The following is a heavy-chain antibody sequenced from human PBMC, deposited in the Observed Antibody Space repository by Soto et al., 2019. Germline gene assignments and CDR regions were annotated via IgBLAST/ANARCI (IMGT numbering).Heavy chain of an antibody. Sequence: VQLVESGGGVVQPGRSLRLSCAASGFTFSSYAMTWVRQAPGKGLEWVSAISGSGGSTYYADSVKGQFTISRDNSKNTLYLQMNSLRAEDTAVYYCAKGLYSGSYFDYWGQGTLVTVSS. J-gene: IGHJ4*02. D-gene: IGHD1-26*01. CDR2: ISGSGGST. V-gene: IGHV3-23*04. CDR1: GFTFSSYA. CDR3: AKGLYSGSYFDY.